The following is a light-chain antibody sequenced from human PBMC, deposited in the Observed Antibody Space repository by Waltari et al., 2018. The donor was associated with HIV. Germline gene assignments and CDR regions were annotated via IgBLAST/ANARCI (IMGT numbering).Light chain of an antibody. Sequence: QSALTQPPSASGSPGRSVTLSCTGTSSDVGGYNYVSWYQQHPGTAPNLLIYEVNKQPSAVPDRSAGSKSGNTASRTVSGLQAEDEADYCCRSHADRNNVVCGGGTTLTVL. CDR1: SSDVGGYNY. J-gene: IGLJ2*01. CDR3: RSHADRNNVV. CDR2: EVN. V-gene: IGLV2-8*01.